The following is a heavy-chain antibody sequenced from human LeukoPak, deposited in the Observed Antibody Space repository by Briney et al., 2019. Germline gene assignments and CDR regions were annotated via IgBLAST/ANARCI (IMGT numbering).Heavy chain of an antibody. CDR3: ARDSNAGASSSWYNWFDP. CDR1: GGSISSGGYY. V-gene: IGHV4-31*03. Sequence: SQTLSLTCTVSGGSISSGGYYWSWIRQHPGKGLEWIGCIYYSGSTYYNPSLKSRVTISVDTSKNQFSLKLSSVTAADTAVYYCARDSNAGASSSWYNWFDPWGQGTLVTVSS. CDR2: IYYSGST. D-gene: IGHD6-13*01. J-gene: IGHJ5*02.